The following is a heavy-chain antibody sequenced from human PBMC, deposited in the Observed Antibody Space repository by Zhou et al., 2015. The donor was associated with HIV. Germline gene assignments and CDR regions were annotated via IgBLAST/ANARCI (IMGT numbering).Heavy chain of an antibody. Sequence: QVHMVQSGAEVKKPGASVKVSCKVSGYAFTGYYMHWVRQAPGQGLEWMGWINPNSGGTNYAQKFQGRVTMTRDTSTNTAYMELSSLTSDDTAVYYCARDLPSPFWGQGTLVTVSS. CDR3: ARDLPSPF. CDR2: INPNSGGT. V-gene: IGHV1-2*02. J-gene: IGHJ4*02. CDR1: GYAFTGYY.